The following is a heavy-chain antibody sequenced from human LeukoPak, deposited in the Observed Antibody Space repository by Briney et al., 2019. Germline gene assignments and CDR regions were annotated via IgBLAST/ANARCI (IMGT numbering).Heavy chain of an antibody. D-gene: IGHD6-6*01. J-gene: IGHJ5*02. CDR3: ARDRDSSSSGNWFDP. CDR2: IYHSGST. V-gene: IGHV4-38-2*02. Sequence: PSETLSLTCTVSGGSISSYYWGWIRQPPGKGLEWIGSIYHSGSTYYNPSLKSRVTISVDTSKNQFSLKLSSVTAADTAVYYCARDRDSSSSGNWFDPWGQGTLVTVSS. CDR1: GGSISSYY.